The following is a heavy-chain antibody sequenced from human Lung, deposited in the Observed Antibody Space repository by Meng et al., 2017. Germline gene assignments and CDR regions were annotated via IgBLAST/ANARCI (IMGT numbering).Heavy chain of an antibody. D-gene: IGHD4-11*01. CDR3: ARGPTTMAHDFDY. CDR1: GGSFSDYY. V-gene: IGHV4-34*01. J-gene: IGHJ4*02. CDR2: INHSGST. Sequence: VQLQQWGSGRLKPSETLSLTCFVSGGSFSDYYWSWIRQPPGKGLEWIGEINHSGSTNYNPSLESRATISVDTSQNNLSLKLSSVTAADSAVYYCARGPTTMAHDFDYWGQGTLVTVSS.